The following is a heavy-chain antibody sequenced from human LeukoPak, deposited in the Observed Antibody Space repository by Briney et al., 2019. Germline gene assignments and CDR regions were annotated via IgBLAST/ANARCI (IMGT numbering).Heavy chain of an antibody. CDR2: ISSSSSTI. J-gene: IGHJ5*02. CDR3: ARGPTFDWFDP. CDR1: GFTFSTYS. D-gene: IGHD3-16*01. Sequence: PGGSLRLSCAASGFTFSTYSMNWVRQAPGKGLEWVSYISSSSSTIYYADSVKGRFTISRDNAKNSLYLQMDSLRAEDTAVYYCARGPTFDWFDPWGQGTLVTVSS. V-gene: IGHV3-48*01.